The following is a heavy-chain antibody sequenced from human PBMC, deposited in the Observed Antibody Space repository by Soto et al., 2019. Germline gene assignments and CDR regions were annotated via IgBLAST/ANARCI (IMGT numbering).Heavy chain of an antibody. V-gene: IGHV3-30*18. Sequence: QVQLVESGGGVFKPGRSLRFSGAPSGSSFGYYAMHGFGRAPGKGLEWVPFISYDGSNKFYADSVKGRFTISRDNSKNTLYLQMNGLRTEDTAVYYCAKTGRDYGDSPNDYWGRGTLVTVSS. D-gene: IGHD4-17*01. CDR1: GSSFGYYA. CDR2: ISYDGSNK. CDR3: AKTGRDYGDSPNDY. J-gene: IGHJ4*02.